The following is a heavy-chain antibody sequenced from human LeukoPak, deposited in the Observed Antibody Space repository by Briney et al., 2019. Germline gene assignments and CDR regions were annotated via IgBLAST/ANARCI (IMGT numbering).Heavy chain of an antibody. D-gene: IGHD3-22*01. CDR3: AKGYYCDGTGYSDG. CDR1: RFTFDKYD. J-gene: IGHJ4*02. CDR2: IRSDERNK. Sequence: GSLRLSCATSRFTFDKYDMHWVRQAPGKGLQWVALIRSDERNKYYADSVKGRFTISRDNSKNTLYLQMNSLRGDDTALYYCAKGYYCDGTGYSDGWGQGTLVTVSS. V-gene: IGHV3-30*02.